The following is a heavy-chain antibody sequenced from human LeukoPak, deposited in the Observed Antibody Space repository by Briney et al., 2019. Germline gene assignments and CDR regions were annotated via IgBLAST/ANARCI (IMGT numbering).Heavy chain of an antibody. Sequence: GGSLRLSCAASGFTFSSYSMNWVRQAPGKGLEGVSFISSSSSYIYYADSVKGRFTISRDNAKNSLYLQMNSLRAEYTAVYYCARDRYYDILTGYWDYWGQGTLVTVSS. J-gene: IGHJ4*02. CDR2: ISSSSSYI. CDR1: GFTFSSYS. V-gene: IGHV3-21*01. CDR3: ARDRYYDILTGYWDY. D-gene: IGHD3-9*01.